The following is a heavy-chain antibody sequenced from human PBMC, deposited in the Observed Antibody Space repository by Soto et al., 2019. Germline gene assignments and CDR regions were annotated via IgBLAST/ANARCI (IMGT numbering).Heavy chain of an antibody. CDR2: IYHSGST. Sequence: QLQLQESGSGLVKPSQTLSLTCAVSGVSISSGGYSWSCIRQPPGKGLEWIGYIYHSGSTYYNPSLKRRVTISVDRSKNQFSLKLSSVTAADTAVYYCARGLNTAAALDYWGQGTLVTVSS. V-gene: IGHV4-30-2*01. J-gene: IGHJ4*02. D-gene: IGHD6-13*01. CDR1: GVSISSGGYS. CDR3: ARGLNTAAALDY.